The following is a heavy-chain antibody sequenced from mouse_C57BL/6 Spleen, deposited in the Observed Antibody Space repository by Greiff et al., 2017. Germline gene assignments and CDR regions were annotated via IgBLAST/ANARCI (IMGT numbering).Heavy chain of an antibody. CDR3: ARPYGNFWYFDV. CDR2: ISSGGSYT. Sequence: EVQLVESGGDLVKPGGSLKLSCAASGFTFSSYGMSWVRQTPDKRLEWVATISSGGSYTYYPDSVKGRFTISRDNAKNTLYLQMSSLKSEDTAMYYCARPYGNFWYFDVWGTGTTVTVSS. V-gene: IGHV5-6*01. J-gene: IGHJ1*03. CDR1: GFTFSSYG. D-gene: IGHD2-1*01.